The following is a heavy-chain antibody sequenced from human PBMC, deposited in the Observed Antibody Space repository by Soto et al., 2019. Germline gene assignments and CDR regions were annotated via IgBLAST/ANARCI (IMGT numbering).Heavy chain of an antibody. CDR2: FYSSGSI. CDR3: ARMYSSGSGWFHP. CDR1: GYSITAGGYY. J-gene: IGHJ5*02. D-gene: IGHD6-19*01. V-gene: IGHV4-31*03. Sequence: SETMSLTCFVSGYSITAGGYYWSWIRHHPGKGLEWIGSFYSSGSIIYNPSLRSRVSISGDTSSNQFSMSLTSVTAADTARYYCARMYSSGSGWFHPWGQGTLVTVSS.